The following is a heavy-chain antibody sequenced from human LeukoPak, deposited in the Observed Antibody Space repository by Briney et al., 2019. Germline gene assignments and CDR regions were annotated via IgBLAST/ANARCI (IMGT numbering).Heavy chain of an antibody. J-gene: IGHJ4*02. D-gene: IGHD6-13*01. CDR3: ARDLSSGAAAGFDY. CDR2: IYTSGRT. CDR1: GGSISSYY. Sequence: PSETLSLTCTVSGGSISSYYWSWIRQPAGKGLEWIGRIYTSGRTNYNPSLNSRVTMSVNTSENQFSLKLGSVPAADTAVYYCARDLSSGAAAGFDYWGQETLVTVSS. V-gene: IGHV4-4*07.